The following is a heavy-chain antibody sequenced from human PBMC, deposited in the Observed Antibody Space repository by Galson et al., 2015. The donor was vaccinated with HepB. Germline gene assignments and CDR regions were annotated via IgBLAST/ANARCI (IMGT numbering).Heavy chain of an antibody. CDR3: ARHFCDRGACYPFFDYYALDV. J-gene: IGHJ6*02. CDR2: ISPYNADA. D-gene: IGHD2-21*02. CDR1: GYTFPNYG. V-gene: IGHV1-18*01. Sequence: SVKVSCKASGYTFPNYGITWVRKAPGQGLEWMGWISPYNADANYGQNVQGRVTMTADPSTHTANMELRSLTSADTAVYYGARHFCDRGACYPFFDYYALDVWGQVTTVTVS.